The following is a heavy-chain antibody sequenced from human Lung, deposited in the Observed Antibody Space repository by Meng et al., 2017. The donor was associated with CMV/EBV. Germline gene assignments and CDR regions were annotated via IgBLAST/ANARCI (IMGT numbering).Heavy chain of an antibody. V-gene: IGHV3-53*01. CDR1: GFTVNTNY. D-gene: IGHD6-13*01. Sequence: GESLKISCAASGFTVNTNYMSWVRQAPGKGLECVSVIYSGGRTYYADSVKGRFTISRDNSKNTLYLQMNSLRAEDTAMYYCAKYPQTYPYSSSSWGQGTLVTVDS. J-gene: IGHJ4*02. CDR3: AKYPQTYPYSSSS. CDR2: IYSGGRT.